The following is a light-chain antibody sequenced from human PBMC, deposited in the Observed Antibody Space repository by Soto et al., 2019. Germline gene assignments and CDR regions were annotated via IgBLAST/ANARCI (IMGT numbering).Light chain of an antibody. CDR3: QQYGISPTT. Sequence: EIVLTQSPGTLSLSPGDRATLSCRASQSVSSTYLAWYQQKPGQSPRLLIYDASSRATGVPDRFSGSGSGTDFTLTISRLEPEDFAVYHCQQYGISPTTFGQGTKVDIK. CDR2: DAS. V-gene: IGKV3-20*01. CDR1: QSVSSTY. J-gene: IGKJ1*01.